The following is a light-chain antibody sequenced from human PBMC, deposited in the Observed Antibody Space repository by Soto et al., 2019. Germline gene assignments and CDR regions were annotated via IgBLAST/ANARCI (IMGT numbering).Light chain of an antibody. J-gene: IGKJ2*01. CDR1: QSVSSSY. Sequence: EFVLTQSPGTLSLSPGERATLSCRASQSVSSSYLAWYQQKPGQAPRLLIYGASSRATGIPDRFSGSGSGTDFTLTISRLEPEDFAVYYCQQYGSSLVTFGQGTKPEIK. CDR3: QQYGSSLVT. CDR2: GAS. V-gene: IGKV3-20*01.